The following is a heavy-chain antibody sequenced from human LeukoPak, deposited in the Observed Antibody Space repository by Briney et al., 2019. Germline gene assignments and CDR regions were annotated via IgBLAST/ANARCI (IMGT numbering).Heavy chain of an antibody. D-gene: IGHD3-3*01. CDR3: ARVGIGYYDFWSGYPHTLDY. Sequence: ASVKVSCKASGYTFTSYDINWVRQAPGQGLEWMGWMNPNSGNTAYAQKFQGRVTMTRNTSISTAYMELSSLRSDDTAVYYCARVGIGYYDFWSGYPHTLDYWGQGTLVTVSS. CDR2: MNPNSGNT. CDR1: GYTFTSYD. V-gene: IGHV1-8*01. J-gene: IGHJ4*02.